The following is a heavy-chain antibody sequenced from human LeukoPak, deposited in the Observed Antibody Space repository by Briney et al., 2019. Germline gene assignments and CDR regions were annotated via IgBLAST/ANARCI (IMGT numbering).Heavy chain of an antibody. Sequence: SQTLSLTCGVSGGSVSSGGYSWNWIRQPPGKGLEWIGYIYHSGRPYYNPSLESRVTISLDTSKNRLSLNLSSVTAADTAVYHCARGSDSSWYYFDSWGQGTLVTVSS. J-gene: IGHJ4*02. V-gene: IGHV4-30-2*01. CDR2: IYHSGRP. CDR3: ARGSDSSWYYFDS. CDR1: GGSVSSGGYS. D-gene: IGHD6-13*01.